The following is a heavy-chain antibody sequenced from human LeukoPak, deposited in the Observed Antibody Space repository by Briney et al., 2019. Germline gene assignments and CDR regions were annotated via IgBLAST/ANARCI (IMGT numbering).Heavy chain of an antibody. D-gene: IGHD6-19*01. CDR3: ARLASDSRGWYHFDY. J-gene: IGHJ4*02. Sequence: TGGSLRPSCAPSGFTASGNYMSWVGQAPGRGREWVSVFYSGGTTYYADSVKGRFTISRDNSKNTLYLQMNSLRAEDTALYYCARLASDSRGWYHFDYWGQGTLVTVSS. CDR2: FYSGGTT. CDR1: GFTASGNY. V-gene: IGHV3-53*01.